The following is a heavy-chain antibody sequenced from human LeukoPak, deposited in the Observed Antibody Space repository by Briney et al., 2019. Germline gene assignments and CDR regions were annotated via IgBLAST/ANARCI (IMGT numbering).Heavy chain of an antibody. V-gene: IGHV6-1*01. J-gene: IGHJ5*02. CDR2: TYYRSKWYN. CDR1: GDSVSSNSAA. Sequence: SQTLSLTCAISGDSVSSNSAAWNWIRQSPSRGLEWLGRTYYRSKWYNDYAVSVKSRITINPDTSKNQFSLQLNSVTPEDTAVYYCAGGYYGSGSYYNNWFDPWGQGTLVTVSS. CDR3: AGGYYGSGSYYNNWFDP. D-gene: IGHD3-10*01.